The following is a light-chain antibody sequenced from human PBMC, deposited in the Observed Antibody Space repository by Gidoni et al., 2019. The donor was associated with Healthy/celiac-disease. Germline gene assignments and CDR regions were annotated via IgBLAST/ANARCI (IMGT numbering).Light chain of an antibody. V-gene: IGKV3-15*01. CDR3: QHRVT. Sequence: EIVMTQSPATLSVSPGERATLSCRASKSVSSNLAWYQQKPGQAPRLLIYGASTRATGIPARFSGSGSGTEFTLTISSLQSEDFAVYYCQHRVTFXQXTKLEIK. CDR2: GAS. J-gene: IGKJ2*01. CDR1: KSVSSN.